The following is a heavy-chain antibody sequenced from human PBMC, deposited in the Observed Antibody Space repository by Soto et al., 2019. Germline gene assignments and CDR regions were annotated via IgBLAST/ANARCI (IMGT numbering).Heavy chain of an antibody. CDR2: ISAYNGNT. CDR1: CYTLTSYG. J-gene: IGHJ4*02. D-gene: IGHD3-10*01. Sequence: ASVKVSCTASCYTLTSYGISWLRQAPGQGLEWMGWISAYNGNTNYAQKLQGRVTMTTDTSTSTAYMELRSLRSDDTAVYYCARDYTGSVDYWGQGTLVTVSS. V-gene: IGHV1-18*01. CDR3: ARDYTGSVDY.